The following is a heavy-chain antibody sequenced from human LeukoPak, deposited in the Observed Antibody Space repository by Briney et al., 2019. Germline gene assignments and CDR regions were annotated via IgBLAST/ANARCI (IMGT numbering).Heavy chain of an antibody. J-gene: IGHJ3*01. CDR3: AKDMSAVTADDGIDV. CDR2: ISWNSGSI. V-gene: IGHV3-9*01. Sequence: PGGSLRLSCAASGFTFDDYAMHWVRQAPGKGLEWVSGISWNSGSIGYADSVKGRFTISKDNAKNSLYLQINSLRAEDTALYYCAKDMSAVTADDGIDVWGQGTMVTVSS. CDR1: GFTFDDYA. D-gene: IGHD2-21*02.